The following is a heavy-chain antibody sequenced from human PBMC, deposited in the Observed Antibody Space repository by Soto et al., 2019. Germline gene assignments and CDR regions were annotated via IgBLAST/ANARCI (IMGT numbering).Heavy chain of an antibody. Sequence: QVQLVQSGAEVKKPGASVKVSCKASGYTFTSYGISWVRQAPGQGLEWMGWISANNGNTNYAQKLQGRGTMTTDTSTGTADMELRSRRSGDTAVYYCARERGSYALDYWGQGTLVTVSS. D-gene: IGHD1-26*01. CDR3: ARERGSYALDY. CDR1: GYTFTSYG. CDR2: ISANNGNT. J-gene: IGHJ4*02. V-gene: IGHV1-18*01.